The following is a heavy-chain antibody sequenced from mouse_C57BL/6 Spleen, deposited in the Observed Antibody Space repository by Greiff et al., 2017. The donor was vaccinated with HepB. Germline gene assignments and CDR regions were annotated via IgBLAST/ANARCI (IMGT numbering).Heavy chain of an antibody. Sequence: VQLQQSGAELVRPGASVKLSCTASGFNIKDDYMHWVKQRPEQGLEWIGWIDPENGDTEYASKFQGKATITADTSSNTAYLQLSSLTSEDTAVYYCTGAVVAAMWYCDVWGTGTTVTVSS. CDR2: IDPENGDT. CDR1: GFNIKDDY. J-gene: IGHJ1*03. D-gene: IGHD1-1*01. V-gene: IGHV14-4*01. CDR3: TGAVVAAMWYCDV.